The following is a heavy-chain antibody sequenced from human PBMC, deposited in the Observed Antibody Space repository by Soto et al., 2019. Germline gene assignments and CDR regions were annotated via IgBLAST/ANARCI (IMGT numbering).Heavy chain of an antibody. CDR2: IYYSGST. CDR3: AREPKGYNLNYDYYYGMDV. CDR1: GGSISSGGYY. V-gene: IGHV4-31*03. Sequence: QVQLQESGPGLVKPSQTLSLTCTVSGGSISSGGYYWSWIRQHAGKGLEWIGYIYYSGSTYYNPSLKSRVTISVDTSKNQFSLKLSSVTAADTAVYYCAREPKGYNLNYDYYYGMDVWGQGTTVTVSS. D-gene: IGHD1-20*01. J-gene: IGHJ6*02.